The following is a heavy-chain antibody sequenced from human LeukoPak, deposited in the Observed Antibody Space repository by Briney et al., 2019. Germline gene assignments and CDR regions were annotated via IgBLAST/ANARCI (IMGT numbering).Heavy chain of an antibody. V-gene: IGHV3-64*01. CDR2: ISRDGAST. Sequence: GGSLRLSCAVSGFTFSSYAIHWVRQAPGKGLEYVSAISRDGASTFYANSVKGRFTTSRDNSKNMVWLQMGSLRPDDMGVYYCARSWGSSGFHPIDPLYGMDVWGQGTTVTVSS. J-gene: IGHJ6*02. CDR3: ARSWGSSGFHPIDPLYGMDV. D-gene: IGHD6-25*01. CDR1: GFTFSSYA.